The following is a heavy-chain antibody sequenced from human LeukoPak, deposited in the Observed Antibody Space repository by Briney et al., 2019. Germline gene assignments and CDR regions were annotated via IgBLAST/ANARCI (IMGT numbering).Heavy chain of an antibody. CDR3: ARGLRVIDY. J-gene: IGHJ4*02. V-gene: IGHV4-39*07. Sequence: PSETLSLTCTVSGGSISSSSYYWGWIRQPPGKGLEWIGSIYYSGSTYYNPSLKSRVTISVDTSKNQFSLKLSSVTAADTAVYYCARGLRVIDYWGQGTLVTVSS. CDR2: IYYSGST. CDR1: GGSISSSSYY. D-gene: IGHD3-16*02.